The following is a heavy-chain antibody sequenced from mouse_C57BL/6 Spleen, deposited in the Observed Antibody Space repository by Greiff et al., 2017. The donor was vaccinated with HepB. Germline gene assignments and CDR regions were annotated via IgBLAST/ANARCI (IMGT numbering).Heavy chain of an antibody. D-gene: IGHD1-1*01. CDR1: GYTFTSYW. CDR3: ARAQMYYYGSSYLDY. V-gene: IGHV1-59*01. CDR2: IDPSDSYT. Sequence: QVQLQQPGAELVRPGTSVKLSCKASGYTFTSYWMHWVKQRPGQGLEWIGVIDPSDSYTNYNQKFKGKATLTVDTSSSTAYMQLSSLTSEDSAVYYWARAQMYYYGSSYLDYWGQGTTRTVSS. J-gene: IGHJ2*01.